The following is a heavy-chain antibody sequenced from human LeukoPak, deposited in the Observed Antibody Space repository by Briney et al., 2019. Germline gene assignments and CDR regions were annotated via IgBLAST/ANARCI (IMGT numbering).Heavy chain of an antibody. Sequence: APVEVSCKASGYSFTTYYMSWVRQAPGQGLEWMAIINPGDGNTTYAQKFQGRVTMTRDTSTSTVYVELTGLRFEDTAVYYCASLLAVPDYWGQGTLVTVSS. J-gene: IGHJ4*02. CDR2: INPGDGNT. V-gene: IGHV1-46*01. CDR3: ASLLAVPDY. D-gene: IGHD3-3*02. CDR1: GYSFTTYY.